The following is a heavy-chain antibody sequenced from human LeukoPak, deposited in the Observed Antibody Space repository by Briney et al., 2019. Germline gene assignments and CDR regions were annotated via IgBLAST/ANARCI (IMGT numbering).Heavy chain of an antibody. CDR3: ARYRYGVKYSQH. CDR2: INHSGSN. CDR1: GGSFSGYY. D-gene: IGHD3-3*01. V-gene: IGHV4-34*01. J-gene: IGHJ1*01. Sequence: SETLSLTCAVYGGSFSGYYWSWIRQPPGKGLEWIGEINHSGSNNYNPSLKSRVTISVDTSKNQFSPKLSSVTAADTAVYYCARYRYGVKYSQHWSQGSLATVSS.